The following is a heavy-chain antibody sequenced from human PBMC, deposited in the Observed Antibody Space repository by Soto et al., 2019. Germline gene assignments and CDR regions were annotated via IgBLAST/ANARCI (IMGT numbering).Heavy chain of an antibody. V-gene: IGHV4-31*03. D-gene: IGHD4-4*01. CDR1: GGSISRGSYY. J-gene: IGHJ5*02. CDR3: ARRVTRWFDP. Sequence: QVQLQEWGPRLVKPSQTLSLTCTVSGGSISRGSYYWSWIRQHPGKALEWIGDIYYSGNIYYNPSLKNRVDISVDTSKNQFSLKLRSVTAADTAIYYCARRVTRWFDPWGQGTRVTVSS. CDR2: IYYSGNI.